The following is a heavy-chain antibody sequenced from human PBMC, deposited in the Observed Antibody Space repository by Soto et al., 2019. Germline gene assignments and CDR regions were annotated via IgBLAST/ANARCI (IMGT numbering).Heavy chain of an antibody. J-gene: IGHJ6*02. CDR2: INPNSGGT. Sequence: ASVKVSCKASGYTFTGYYMHWVRQAPGQGLEWMGWINPNSGGTNYAQKFQGRVTMTRDTSISTAYMELSRLRSDDTAVYYCARPTPAPRNYYYGMDVWGQGTPVTVSS. CDR3: ARPTPAPRNYYYGMDV. V-gene: IGHV1-2*02. D-gene: IGHD2-2*01. CDR1: GYTFTGYY.